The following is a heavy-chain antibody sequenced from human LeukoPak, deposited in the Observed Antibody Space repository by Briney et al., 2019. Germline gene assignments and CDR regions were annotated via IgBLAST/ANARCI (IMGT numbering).Heavy chain of an antibody. V-gene: IGHV3-30*04. Sequence: PGGSLRLSCAASGFTFSSYAMHWVRQAPGKGLEWVAVISYDGSNKYYADSVKGRFTISRDNAKNSLYLQMNSLRAEDTAVYYCARSGRGFCFDYWGQGTLVTVSS. D-gene: IGHD1-26*01. J-gene: IGHJ4*02. CDR1: GFTFSSYA. CDR2: ISYDGSNK. CDR3: ARSGRGFCFDY.